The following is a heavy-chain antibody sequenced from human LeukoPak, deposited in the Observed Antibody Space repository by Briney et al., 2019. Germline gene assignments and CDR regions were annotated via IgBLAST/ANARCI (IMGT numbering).Heavy chain of an antibody. D-gene: IGHD6-19*01. Sequence: GGSLRLSCAASGFTFSSYGMHWVRQAPGKGLEWVAVISYDGSNKYYADSVKGRFTISRDNSKNTLYLQMNSLRAEDTAVYYCAKDMARRSSGWYPRYVGMDVWGQGTTVTVSS. CDR3: AKDMARRSSGWYPRYVGMDV. J-gene: IGHJ6*02. CDR1: GFTFSSYG. V-gene: IGHV3-30*18. CDR2: ISYDGSNK.